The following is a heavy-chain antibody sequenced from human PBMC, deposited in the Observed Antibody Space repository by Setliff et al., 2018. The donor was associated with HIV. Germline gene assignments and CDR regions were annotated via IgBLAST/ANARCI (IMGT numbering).Heavy chain of an antibody. Sequence: GASVKVSCKASGGTFSSYSITWVRQAPGQGLEWMGGIIPIFNTANYAQKFQGRVTITADESTSTAYMKLSSLGSEDTAVYYCARGSGGYCSGGSCYFGFGLALWGQGTTVTVSS. J-gene: IGHJ6*02. D-gene: IGHD2-15*01. V-gene: IGHV1-69*13. CDR2: IIPIFNTA. CDR3: ARGSGGYCSGGSCYFGFGLAL. CDR1: GGTFSSYS.